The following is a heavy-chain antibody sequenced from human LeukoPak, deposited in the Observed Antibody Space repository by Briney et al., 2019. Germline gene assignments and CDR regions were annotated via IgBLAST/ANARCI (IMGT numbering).Heavy chain of an antibody. CDR3: ARESSAGSYQNDY. Sequence: ASVKVSCKASGYTFTGYYMHWVRQAPGQGLEWMGWISAHNGATNYAQKFQGRIIMTIDTSTNTAYMVVRSLRSDDTAVYYCARESSAGSYQNDYWGQGTPVTVSS. J-gene: IGHJ4*02. D-gene: IGHD3-10*01. CDR2: ISAHNGAT. V-gene: IGHV1-18*04. CDR1: GYTFTGYY.